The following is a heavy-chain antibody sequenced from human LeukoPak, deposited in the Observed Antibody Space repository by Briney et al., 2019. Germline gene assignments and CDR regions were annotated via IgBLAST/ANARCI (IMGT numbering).Heavy chain of an antibody. D-gene: IGHD2-2*01. CDR1: GDPITRDSFF. CDR3: ARGRIGFCSSDSCYGGFYFDS. Sequence: SETLSLTCTVSGDPITRDSFFWSWVRQPAGKGLEWIRRIYSSGSTNSNPSLKSRVAISVDTSKNQFSLTLSSVTAADTAVYYCARGRIGFCSSDSCYGGFYFDSWGQGLLVSVSS. V-gene: IGHV4-61*02. CDR2: IYSSGST. J-gene: IGHJ4*02.